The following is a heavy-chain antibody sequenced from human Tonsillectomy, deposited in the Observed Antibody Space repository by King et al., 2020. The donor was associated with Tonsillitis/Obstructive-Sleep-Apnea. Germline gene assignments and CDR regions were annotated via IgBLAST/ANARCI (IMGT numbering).Heavy chain of an antibody. CDR2: IKQDGSEK. CDR3: ARGLVAYSSGWYSDY. D-gene: IGHD6-19*01. V-gene: IGHV3-7*03. Sequence: VQLVESGGGLVQPGGSLRLSCAASGFTFSIYWMSWVRQAPGKGLEWVANIKQDGSEKYYVDSVKGRFTISRDNAKNSLYLQMNSPRAEDTAVYYCARGLVAYSSGWYSDYWGQGTLVTVSS. CDR1: GFTFSIYW. J-gene: IGHJ4*02.